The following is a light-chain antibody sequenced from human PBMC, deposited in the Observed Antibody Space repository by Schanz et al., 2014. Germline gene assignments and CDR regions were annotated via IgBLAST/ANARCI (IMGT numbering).Light chain of an antibody. V-gene: IGLV2-14*03. CDR2: DVS. J-gene: IGLJ2*01. Sequence: QSALTQPASVSGSPGQSITISCTGTSSDVGRYNFVSWYQQHPDKAPKLMIYDVSNRPSGVSNRFSGSKSGNTASLTISGLQAEDEADYYCSSYTSSSTLDVVFGGGTKVTVL. CDR3: SSYTSSSTLDVV. CDR1: SSDVGRYNF.